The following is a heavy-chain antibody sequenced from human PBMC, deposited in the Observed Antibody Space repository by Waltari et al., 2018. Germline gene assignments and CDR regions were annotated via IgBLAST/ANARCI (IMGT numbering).Heavy chain of an antibody. J-gene: IGHJ4*02. CDR1: GYTFTGYY. D-gene: IGHD6-13*01. CDR3: ARVRVAAAPGGDY. V-gene: IGHV1-2*06. CDR2: INPNSGGT. Sequence: QVQLVQSGAEVKKPGASVKVSCKASGYTFTGYYKHWVRQAPGQGLEWMGRINPNSGGTNYAQKFQGRVTMTRDTSISTAYMELSRLRSDDTAVYYCARVRVAAAPGGDYWGQGTLVTVSS.